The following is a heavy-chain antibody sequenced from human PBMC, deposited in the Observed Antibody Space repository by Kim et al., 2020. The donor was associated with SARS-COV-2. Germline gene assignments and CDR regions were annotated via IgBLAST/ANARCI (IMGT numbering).Heavy chain of an antibody. D-gene: IGHD1-26*01. Sequence: GESLKISCAASGFTFSSYWMNWVRQAPGKGLEWVASIKHDGSEKYYVDSVKGRFTISRDNAKNSLYLQLNSLRAEDTGVYYCSKVGVGAAFDYWGQGTQV. CDR3: SKVGVGAAFDY. CDR2: IKHDGSEK. V-gene: IGHV3-7*01. CDR1: GFTFSSYW. J-gene: IGHJ4*02.